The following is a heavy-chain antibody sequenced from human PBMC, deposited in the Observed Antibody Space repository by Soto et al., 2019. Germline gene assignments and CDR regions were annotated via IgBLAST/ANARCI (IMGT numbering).Heavy chain of an antibody. CDR1: GFTFSSHS. J-gene: IGHJ4*02. D-gene: IGHD3-22*01. CDR3: ARGYYSDSSGCIAH. Sequence: EVQLVESGGGLVKPGGSLRLSCAASGFTFSSHSMNWVRQAPGRGLEWVSAMSSSGTYIYYADSVKGRFTISRDNAKNSLFLQMNSLRADDTAVYYCARGYYSDSSGCIAHWGQGTLVTVSS. CDR2: MSSSGTYI. V-gene: IGHV3-21*01.